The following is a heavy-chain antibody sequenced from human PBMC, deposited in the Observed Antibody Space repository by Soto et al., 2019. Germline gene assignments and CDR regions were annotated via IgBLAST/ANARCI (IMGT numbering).Heavy chain of an antibody. CDR3: ARANYYGSPGDFDY. D-gene: IGHD3-10*01. CDR1: GFTFSSYS. J-gene: IGHJ4*02. CDR2: ISSSSSTI. V-gene: IGHV3-48*01. Sequence: GGSLRLSCAASGFTFSSYSMNWVRQAPGKGLEWVSYISSSSSTIYYADSVKGRFTVSRDNAKNSLYLQMNSLRAEDTAVYYCARANYYGSPGDFDYWGQGTLVTVSS.